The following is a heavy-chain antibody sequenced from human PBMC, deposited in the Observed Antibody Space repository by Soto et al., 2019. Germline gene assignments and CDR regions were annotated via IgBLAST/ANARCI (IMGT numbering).Heavy chain of an antibody. CDR2: IKQDESEK. Sequence: PGGSLRLSCAASGFTFSNSWMTWVRQAPGKELEWVANIKQDESEKYYVDSVKGRFTISRDNAKNSLFLQMNSLRAEDTAVYYCAKVRGYCSRSTCSGFDYWGQGTPVTVSS. J-gene: IGHJ4*02. CDR3: AKVRGYCSRSTCSGFDY. V-gene: IGHV3-7*01. CDR1: GFTFSNSW. D-gene: IGHD2-2*01.